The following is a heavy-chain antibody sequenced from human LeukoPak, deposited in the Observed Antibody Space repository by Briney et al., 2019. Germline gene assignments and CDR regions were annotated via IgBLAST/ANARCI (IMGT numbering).Heavy chain of an antibody. J-gene: IGHJ6*03. CDR2: IIPIFGTA. D-gene: IGHD6-19*01. CDR1: GGTFSSYA. Sequence: GASVKVSCKASGGTFSSYAISWVRQAPGQGLEWMGGIIPIFGTANYAQKFQGRVTITADESTSTAYMELSSLRSEDTAVYYCARGVVAGPFQAYYYYMDVWGKGTTVTISS. V-gene: IGHV1-69*13. CDR3: ARGVVAGPFQAYYYYMDV.